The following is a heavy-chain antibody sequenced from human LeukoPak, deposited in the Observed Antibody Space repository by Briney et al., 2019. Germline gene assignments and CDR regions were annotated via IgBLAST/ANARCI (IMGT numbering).Heavy chain of an antibody. D-gene: IGHD3-22*01. V-gene: IGHV1-8*01. CDR3: ARGLTPNSSGYLRQSELGVL. J-gene: IGHJ4*02. Sequence: GASVKVSCKASGYTFTSYDINWVRQATGQGLEWMGWMNPNSGNTGYAQKFQGRATMTRNTSISTAYMELSSLRSEDTAVYYCARGLTPNSSGYLRQSELGVLWGQGTLVTVSS. CDR2: MNPNSGNT. CDR1: GYTFTSYD.